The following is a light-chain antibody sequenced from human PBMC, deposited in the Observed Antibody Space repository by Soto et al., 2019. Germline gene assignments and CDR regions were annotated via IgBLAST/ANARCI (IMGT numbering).Light chain of an antibody. CDR2: CAS. CDR1: QSVSNNY. J-gene: IGKJ1*01. CDR3: QHYCSSGT. Sequence: DIVLTQSPGTLSLSPGERATLSCRASQSVSNNYLAWYQQKPGQAPRLLIYCASNRATGIPDRFSGSGSETDFTLTSIELEPLEVEVYYCQHYCSSGTFGQGTKVDIK. V-gene: IGKV3-20*01.